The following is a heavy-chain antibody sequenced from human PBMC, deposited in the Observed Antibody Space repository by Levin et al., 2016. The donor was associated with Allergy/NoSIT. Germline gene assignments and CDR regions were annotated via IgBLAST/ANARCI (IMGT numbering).Heavy chain of an antibody. CDR1: GYTFTSYG. Sequence: ASVKVSCKASGYTFTSYGLSWVRQAPGQGLEWMGWISAYNGNTNYAQKLQGRVTMTTDTSTSTAYMELRSLRSDDTAVYYCARDRRWYDSSGYYDGVFDYWGQGTLVTVSS. J-gene: IGHJ4*02. V-gene: IGHV1-18*04. CDR2: ISAYNGNT. CDR3: ARDRRWYDSSGYYDGVFDY. D-gene: IGHD3-22*01.